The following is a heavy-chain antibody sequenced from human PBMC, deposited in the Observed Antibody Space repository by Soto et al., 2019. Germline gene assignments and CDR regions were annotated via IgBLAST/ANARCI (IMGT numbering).Heavy chain of an antibody. CDR3: ARLRGFIAAAGPWGGWHKTYYSGMDV. V-gene: IGHV4-61*01. D-gene: IGHD6-13*01. J-gene: IGHJ6*02. CDR1: GGSVSSGSYY. CDR2: IYYSGST. Sequence: SETLSLTCTVSGGSVSSGSYYWSWIRQPPGKGLEWIGYIYYSGSTNYNPSLKSRVTISVDTSKNQFSLKLSSVTAADTAVYYCARLRGFIAAAGPWGGWHKTYYSGMDVWGQGTTVTVSS.